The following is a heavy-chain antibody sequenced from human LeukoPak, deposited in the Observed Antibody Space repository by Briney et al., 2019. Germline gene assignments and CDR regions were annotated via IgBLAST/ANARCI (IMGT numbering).Heavy chain of an antibody. D-gene: IGHD4-17*01. V-gene: IGHV4-59*08. CDR1: GGSISSYY. Sequence: SETLSLTCTVSGGSISSYYWSWIRQPPGKGLEWIGYIYYSGSTNYNPSLKSRVTISVDTSMNQFSLKLSSVTAADTAVYCCARYGDEDYFDYWGQGTLVTVSS. CDR3: ARYGDEDYFDY. J-gene: IGHJ4*02. CDR2: IYYSGST.